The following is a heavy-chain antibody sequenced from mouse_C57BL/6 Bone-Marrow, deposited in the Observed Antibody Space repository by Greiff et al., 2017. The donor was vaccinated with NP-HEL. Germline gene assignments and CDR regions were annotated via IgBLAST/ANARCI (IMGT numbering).Heavy chain of an antibody. V-gene: IGHV1-64*01. CDR2: VHPNSGST. J-gene: IGHJ3*01. CDR1: GYTFTSYW. Sequence: VKLQQPGAELVKPGASVKLSCKASGYTFTSYWMHWVKQRPGQGLEWIGMVHPNSGSTNYNEKFKSKATLTVDKSSSTAYMQLSSLTSEDSAVYYCARRGLRRWFAYWGQGTLVTVSA. D-gene: IGHD2-4*01. CDR3: ARRGLRRWFAY.